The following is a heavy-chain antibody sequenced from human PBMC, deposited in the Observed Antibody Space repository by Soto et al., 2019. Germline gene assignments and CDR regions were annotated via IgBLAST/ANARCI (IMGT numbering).Heavy chain of an antibody. CDR2: INHSGRV. V-gene: IGHV4-34*01. CDR3: STRAYDTNGYYRFDH. Sequence: ETLSLTCAVYGGSFSGHSWTWIRQSPGKGLEWIGDINHSGRVNYSPSLKSRVTISLDTSKNQFSLTLSAVTAADTAMYYCSTRAYDTNGYYRFDHWGQGTLVTVSS. D-gene: IGHD3-22*01. CDR1: GGSFSGHS. J-gene: IGHJ5*01.